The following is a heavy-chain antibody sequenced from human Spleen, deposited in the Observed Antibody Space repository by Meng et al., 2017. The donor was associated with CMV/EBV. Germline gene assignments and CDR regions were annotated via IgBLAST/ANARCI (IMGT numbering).Heavy chain of an antibody. CDR2: IYSGGST. V-gene: IGHV3-53*01. CDR3: ARGYDSSGWSGSGY. J-gene: IGHJ4*02. D-gene: IGHD6-19*01. Sequence: GESLKISCAASGFTVSSNYMSWVRQAPGKGLEWVSVIYSGGSTYYADSVKGRFTISRDNSKNTLYLQMNSLRAEDTAVYYCARGYDSSGWSGSGYWGQGTLVTVSS. CDR1: GFTVSSNY.